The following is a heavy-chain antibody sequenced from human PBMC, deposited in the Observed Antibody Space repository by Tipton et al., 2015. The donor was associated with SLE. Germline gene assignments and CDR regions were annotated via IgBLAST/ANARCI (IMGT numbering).Heavy chain of an antibody. Sequence: QLVQSGADVKKPGASVKVSCKASGYTFSNHAINWVRQAPGQGLEWMGWVSTDNGKTDYAQKFQGRVTMTTDTSTNTAYMELRSLRSDDTAVDYCARGDTTLVMWYYFGYWGQGTLVTVSS. D-gene: IGHD5-18*01. J-gene: IGHJ4*02. CDR2: VSTDNGKT. V-gene: IGHV1-18*01. CDR3: ARGDTTLVMWYYFGY. CDR1: GYTFSNHA.